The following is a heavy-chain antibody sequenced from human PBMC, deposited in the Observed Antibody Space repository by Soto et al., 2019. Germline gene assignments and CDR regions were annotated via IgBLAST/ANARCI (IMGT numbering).Heavy chain of an antibody. CDR1: GFTFSSYA. J-gene: IGHJ4*02. Sequence: EVQLLESGGGLVQPGGSLRLSCAAPGFTFSSYAMSWVRLAPGKGLEWFSSIGGSGGTYYADSVKGRFTISRDNSKNMLYLHLNSLRAEDTAMYYCAKGQGWSYYYDSWGQGTLVTVSS. CDR2: IGGSGGT. D-gene: IGHD2-15*01. CDR3: AKGQGWSYYYDS. V-gene: IGHV3-23*01.